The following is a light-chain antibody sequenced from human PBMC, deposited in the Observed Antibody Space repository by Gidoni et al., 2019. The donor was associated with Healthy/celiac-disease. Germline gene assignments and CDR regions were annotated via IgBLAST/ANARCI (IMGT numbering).Light chain of an antibody. CDR1: QSVSSY. V-gene: IGKV3-11*01. CDR2: DAS. Sequence: DILLTHSPATLSLSPGERATLSCRASQSVSSYLAWYQQKPGQAPRLLIYDASNRATGIPARFSGSGSGTDVTLTISSLEPEDFAVYYCQQRSNWLTFGGGTKVEIK. CDR3: QQRSNWLT. J-gene: IGKJ4*01.